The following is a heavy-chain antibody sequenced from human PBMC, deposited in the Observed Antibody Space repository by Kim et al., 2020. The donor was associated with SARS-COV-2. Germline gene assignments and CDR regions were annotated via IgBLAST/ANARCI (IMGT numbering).Heavy chain of an antibody. CDR2: ISYDGSNK. Sequence: GGSLRLSCAASGFTFSSYGMHWVRQAPGKGLEWVAVISYDGSNKYYADSVKGRFTISRDNSKNTLYLQMNSLRAEDTAVYYCAKGEGYYDSSGYSYYFDYWGRGTLVTVSS. CDR1: GFTFSSYG. J-gene: IGHJ4*02. V-gene: IGHV3-30*18. D-gene: IGHD3-22*01. CDR3: AKGEGYYDSSGYSYYFDY.